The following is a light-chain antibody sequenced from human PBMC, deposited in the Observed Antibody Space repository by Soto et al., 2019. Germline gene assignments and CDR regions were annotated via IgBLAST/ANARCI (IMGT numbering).Light chain of an antibody. CDR3: QQYNNWPPLT. CDR1: QSVSNSY. Sequence: EIVLTQSPGTLSLSPWERVSLSCRASQSVSNSYLAWYQQKPGQAPRLLIYGASTRATGIPARFSGSGSGTEFTLTISSLQSEDFAAYSCQQYNNWPPLTFGGGTKV. J-gene: IGKJ4*01. CDR2: GAS. V-gene: IGKV3-15*01.